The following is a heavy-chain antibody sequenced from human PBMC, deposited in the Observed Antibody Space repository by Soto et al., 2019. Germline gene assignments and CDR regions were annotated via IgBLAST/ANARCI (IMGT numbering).Heavy chain of an antibody. V-gene: IGHV3-23*01. CDR2: ISGSGGST. D-gene: IGHD3-22*01. CDR1: GFTFSSYA. CDR3: AKDYYYYDSSGSYDY. Sequence: GGSLRLSCAASGFTFSSYAMSWVRQAPGKGLEWVSAISGSGGSTYYADSVRGRFTISRDNSKNTLYLQMNSLRAEDTAVYYCAKDYYYYDSSGSYDYWGQGTLVTVSS. J-gene: IGHJ4*02.